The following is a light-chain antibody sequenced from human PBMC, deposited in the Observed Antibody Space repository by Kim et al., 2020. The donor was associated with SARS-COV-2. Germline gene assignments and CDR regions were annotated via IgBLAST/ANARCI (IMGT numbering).Light chain of an antibody. V-gene: IGKV3-20*01. CDR1: QSVSSSY. Sequence: EIVLTQSTGTLSLSPGERATLSCRASQSVSSSYLAWYQQKPGQAPRLLIYGASSRATGIPDRFSGSGSGTDFTLTISRLGPEDFAVYYCQQYGSSPLYTFGQGTKLEI. CDR3: QQYGSSPLYT. J-gene: IGKJ2*01. CDR2: GAS.